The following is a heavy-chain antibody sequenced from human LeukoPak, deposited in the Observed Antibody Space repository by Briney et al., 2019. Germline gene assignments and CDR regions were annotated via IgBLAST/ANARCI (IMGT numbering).Heavy chain of an antibody. CDR2: IYHSGST. Sequence: PSGTLSLTCAVSGGSISSSNWWSWVRQPPGKGLEWIGEIYHSGSTNYNPSLESRVTISVDKSKNQFSLKLSSVTAADTAVYYCARGIVVVVAAHSNWFDPWGQGTLVTVSS. CDR3: ARGIVVVVAAHSNWFDP. CDR1: GGSISSSNW. D-gene: IGHD2-15*01. V-gene: IGHV4-4*02. J-gene: IGHJ5*02.